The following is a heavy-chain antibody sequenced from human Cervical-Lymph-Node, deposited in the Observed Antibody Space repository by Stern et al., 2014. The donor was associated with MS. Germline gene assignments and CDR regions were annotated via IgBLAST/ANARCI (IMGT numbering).Heavy chain of an antibody. Sequence: QVQLVESGGGVVHPGRSLRLSCAASGFTFSSYGMHWVRQAPGKGLEWVAVISYAGSNKYYADSVKGRFTISRDNSKNTLYLQMNSLRAEDTAVYYCAKEGRFLEWFPYYYGMDVWGQGTTVTVSS. CDR3: AKEGRFLEWFPYYYGMDV. J-gene: IGHJ6*02. CDR1: GFTFSSYG. D-gene: IGHD3-3*01. V-gene: IGHV3-30*18. CDR2: ISYAGSNK.